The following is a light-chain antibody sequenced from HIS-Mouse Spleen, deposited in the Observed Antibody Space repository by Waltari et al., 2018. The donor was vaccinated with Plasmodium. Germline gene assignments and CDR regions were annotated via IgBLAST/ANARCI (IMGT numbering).Light chain of an antibody. V-gene: IGLV3-21*03. CDR2: DES. J-gene: IGLJ2*01. Sequence: SYVLTQPPSVSVAPGKTARITCGGNNIGSKSVPWYQQKPGPAPVLVVYDESDRPSGIPERFPGANSGNTATLTISRVEAGDEADYYCQVWDSSSDHVVFGGGTKLTVL. CDR1: NIGSKS. CDR3: QVWDSSSDHVV.